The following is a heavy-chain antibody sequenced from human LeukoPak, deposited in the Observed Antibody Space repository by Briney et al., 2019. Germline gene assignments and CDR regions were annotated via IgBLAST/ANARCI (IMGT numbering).Heavy chain of an antibody. CDR1: GDSISSSY. CDR2: IYTSGST. CDR3: ASYSSSSIDAFDI. J-gene: IGHJ3*02. V-gene: IGHV4-4*07. D-gene: IGHD6-6*01. Sequence: SETLSLTCTVSGDSISSSYWSWIRQPAGKGLEWIGRIYTSGSTNYNPSLKSRVTISVDTSKNQFSLKLSSVTAADTAVYYCASYSSSSIDAFDIWGQGTMVTVSS.